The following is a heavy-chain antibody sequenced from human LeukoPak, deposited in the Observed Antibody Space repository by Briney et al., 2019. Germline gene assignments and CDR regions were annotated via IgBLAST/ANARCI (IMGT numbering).Heavy chain of an antibody. D-gene: IGHD5-18*01. V-gene: IGHV3-9*01. CDR2: ISWNRGSI. CDR3: AKEGSGYSYGSYYFDY. CDR1: GFTFDDYA. J-gene: IGHJ4*02. Sequence: GGSLRLSCAASGFTFDDYAMHWVRQAPGKGLEWVSGISWNRGSIGYADSVKGRFTISRDNAKNSLYLQMNSLRAEDTALYYCAKEGSGYSYGSYYFDYWGQGTLVTVSS.